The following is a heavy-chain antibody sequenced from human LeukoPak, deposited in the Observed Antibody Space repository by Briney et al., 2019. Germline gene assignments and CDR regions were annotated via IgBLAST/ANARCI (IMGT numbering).Heavy chain of an antibody. Sequence: PGGSLRLSCAASGFTFSSYSMNWVRQAPGKGLEWVSSISSSSSYIYYADSVKGRFTISRDNAKNSLYLQMNSLRAEDTAVYYCARDLTMVRGVSNFDYWGRGTLVTVSS. J-gene: IGHJ4*02. CDR2: ISSSSSYI. CDR1: GFTFSSYS. V-gene: IGHV3-21*01. CDR3: ARDLTMVRGVSNFDY. D-gene: IGHD3-10*01.